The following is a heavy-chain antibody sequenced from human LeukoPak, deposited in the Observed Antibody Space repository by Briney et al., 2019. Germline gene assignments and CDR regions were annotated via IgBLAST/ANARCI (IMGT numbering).Heavy chain of an antibody. Sequence: GGSLSLSCAASGFIFSSYAMSWVRQAPGKGLEWVSAISGSGGSTYYADSVKGRLTISRDNSKNTLYLQMNSLRAEDTAVYYCAKKYYDFWSGYTKTTGAFDYWGQGTLVTVSS. CDR3: AKKYYDFWSGYTKTTGAFDY. CDR1: GFIFSSYA. D-gene: IGHD3-3*01. J-gene: IGHJ4*02. V-gene: IGHV3-23*01. CDR2: ISGSGGST.